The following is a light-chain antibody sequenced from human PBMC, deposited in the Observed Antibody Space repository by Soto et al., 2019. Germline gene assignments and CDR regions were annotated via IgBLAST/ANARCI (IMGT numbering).Light chain of an antibody. V-gene: IGKV3-15*01. Sequence: IVMTQSPDTLPVSPGETVTLSCMVSQSPSDSLAWYQHNTGQPPRLLIFRASSRASGIPDRFSGGGSGSEFTLPISRLTSEDFAVYYCQQAGNWPPWTFGPGTRVEIK. CDR2: RAS. J-gene: IGKJ1*01. CDR1: QSPSDS. CDR3: QQAGNWPPWT.